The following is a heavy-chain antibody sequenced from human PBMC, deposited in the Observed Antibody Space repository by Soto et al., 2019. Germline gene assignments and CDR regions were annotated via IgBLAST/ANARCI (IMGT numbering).Heavy chain of an antibody. J-gene: IGHJ2*01. D-gene: IGHD6-13*01. CDR2: IWYDGSNQ. CDR3: FFQAEDGIRGCSTVSAFLLNRSSDL. Sequence: RGLEWVAVIWYDGSNQYYADSVKGRFTISRDNSNNTLYLQMNSLRAEDTAGYYFFFQAEDGIRGCSTVSAFLLNRSSDL. V-gene: IGHV3-33*01.